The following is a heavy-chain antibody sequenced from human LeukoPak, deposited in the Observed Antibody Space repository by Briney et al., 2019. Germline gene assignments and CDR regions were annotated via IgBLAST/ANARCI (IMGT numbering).Heavy chain of an antibody. CDR3: ARGRGGGYWTAQPIDY. J-gene: IGHJ4*02. Sequence: SGPTLVKPSETLSLTCTVSGGSISSHYWSWIRQPPGKTLEWIGYIYYSGSTNYNPSLKSRVTISVDTSKNQFSLKLSSVTAADTAVYYCARGRGGGYWTAQPIDYWGQGTLVTVSS. V-gene: IGHV4-59*11. D-gene: IGHD1-1*01. CDR1: GGSISSHY. CDR2: IYYSGST.